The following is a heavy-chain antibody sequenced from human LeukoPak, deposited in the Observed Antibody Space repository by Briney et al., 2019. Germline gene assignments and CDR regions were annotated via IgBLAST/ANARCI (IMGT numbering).Heavy chain of an antibody. D-gene: IGHD1-26*01. CDR3: ARYSGSPYWYLDH. Sequence: PSETLSLTCTVSGGSIGNYYWTWLRQPPGKGLEWIGHIYHSGATKYNASLESRATMSVDTSKNQFSLKLNSVTAADTAVYHCARYSGSPYWYLDHWGQGVLVTVSS. J-gene: IGHJ4*02. CDR2: IYHSGAT. CDR1: GGSIGNYY. V-gene: IGHV4-59*01.